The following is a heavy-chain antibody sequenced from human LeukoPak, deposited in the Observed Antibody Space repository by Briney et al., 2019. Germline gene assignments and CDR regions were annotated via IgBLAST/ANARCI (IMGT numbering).Heavy chain of an antibody. D-gene: IGHD3-10*01. CDR3: ARYETVGELGWFDP. CDR2: INPNSGGT. Sequence: GASVKVSCTASGGTFSSYAISWVRQAPGQGLEWMGWINPNSGGTHYAQKFQGRVTMTRDTSISTAYMELSRLRSDDTAVYYCARYETVGELGWFDPWGQGTLVTVSS. V-gene: IGHV1-2*02. CDR1: GGTFSSYA. J-gene: IGHJ5*02.